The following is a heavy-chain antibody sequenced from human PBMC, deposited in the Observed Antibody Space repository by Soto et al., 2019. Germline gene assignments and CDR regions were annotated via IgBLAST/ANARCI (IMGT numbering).Heavy chain of an antibody. CDR3: ARHIISWKRANDY. Sequence: GGSLRLSCAASGFTFSSHAMSWVRQAPGKGLEWVSAISSSGGSTYYGDSVKGRFTISRDNSKNTLYLQMNSLRAEDTAVYYCARHIISWKRANDYWGQGTLVTVSS. J-gene: IGHJ4*02. CDR1: GFTFSSHA. D-gene: IGHD6-13*01. V-gene: IGHV3-23*01. CDR2: ISSSGGST.